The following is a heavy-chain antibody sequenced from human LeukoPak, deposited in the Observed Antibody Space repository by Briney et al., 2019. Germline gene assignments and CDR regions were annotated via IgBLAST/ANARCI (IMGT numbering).Heavy chain of an antibody. CDR1: GFTFSSYA. J-gene: IGHJ3*02. V-gene: IGHV3-23*01. Sequence: GGSVRLSCAASGFTFSSYAMSWVRQAPGKGLEWVSVITASGGSTYHADSVKGRFTISRDNSKNTLYLQMNSLRAEDTALYYCAKGGPYYYDTTGYRPHDAFNIWGQGTMVAVSS. CDR2: ITASGGST. CDR3: AKGGPYYYDTTGYRPHDAFNI. D-gene: IGHD3-22*01.